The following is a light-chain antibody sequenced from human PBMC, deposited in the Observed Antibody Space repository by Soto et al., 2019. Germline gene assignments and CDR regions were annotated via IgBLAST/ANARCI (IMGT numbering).Light chain of an antibody. Sequence: QSALTQPPSASGSPGQSVTISCTGTSSDVGGYNYVSWYQQHPGKAPKLLIQRNNQRPSGVPARFSGSKSGTSASLAISGLRSEDEADYYCGGWDDSLSGPVFGGGTKLTVL. CDR2: RNN. CDR1: SSDVGGYNY. CDR3: GGWDDSLSGPV. J-gene: IGLJ2*01. V-gene: IGLV2-8*01.